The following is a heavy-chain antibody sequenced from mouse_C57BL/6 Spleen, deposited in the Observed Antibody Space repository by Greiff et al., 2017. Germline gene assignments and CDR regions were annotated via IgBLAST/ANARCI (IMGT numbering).Heavy chain of an antibody. Sequence: QVQLQQPGAELVRPGSSVKLSCKASGYTFTSYWMDWVKQRPGQGLEWIGNIYPSDSETHYNQKFKDKATLTVDKSSSTAYMQLSSLTSEDSAVYYCARGGTYYGSSHFDYWGQGTTLTVSS. CDR1: GYTFTSYW. CDR3: ARGGTYYGSSHFDY. CDR2: IYPSDSET. D-gene: IGHD1-1*01. J-gene: IGHJ2*01. V-gene: IGHV1-61*01.